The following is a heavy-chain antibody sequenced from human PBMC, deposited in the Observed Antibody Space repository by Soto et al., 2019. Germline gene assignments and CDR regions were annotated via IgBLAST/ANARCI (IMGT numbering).Heavy chain of an antibody. J-gene: IGHJ4*02. CDR3: ARGSSSGYWADY. Sequence: SVKVSCKASGGTFSGYAISWVRQAPGQGLEWMGGIIPIFGTANYAQKFQGRVTITADESTSTAYMELSSLRSEDTAVYYCARGSSSGYWADYWGQGTLVTVSS. D-gene: IGHD3-22*01. V-gene: IGHV1-69*13. CDR2: IIPIFGTA. CDR1: GGTFSGYA.